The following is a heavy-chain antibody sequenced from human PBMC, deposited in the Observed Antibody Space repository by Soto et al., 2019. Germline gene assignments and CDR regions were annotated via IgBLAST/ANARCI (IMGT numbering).Heavy chain of an antibody. CDR1: GFTFDDYA. CDR3: VRDGSPGWHFDS. J-gene: IGHJ4*02. V-gene: IGHV3-9*01. Sequence: GGSLRLSCAASGFTFDDYAMHWVRQVPGKGLEWVSGINWNSGSIGYGDSVKGRFTISRDNAKNSVYLQMNSLRAEDTAVYYCVRDGSPGWHFDSWGQGTLVTVYS. D-gene: IGHD6-19*01. CDR2: INWNSGSI.